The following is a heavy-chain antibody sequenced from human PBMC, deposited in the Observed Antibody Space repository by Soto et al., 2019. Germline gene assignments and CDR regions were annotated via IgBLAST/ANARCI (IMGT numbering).Heavy chain of an antibody. J-gene: IGHJ6*02. CDR3: ASHRGGFDYYYGMDV. V-gene: IGHV1-69*06. Sequence: SVKVSCKASGGTFSSYAISWVRQAPGQGLERMGGIIPIFGTANYAQKFQGRVTITADKSTSTAYMELSSLRSEDTAVYYCASHRGGFDYYYGMDVWGQGTTVTVSS. D-gene: IGHD3-16*01. CDR1: GGTFSSYA. CDR2: IIPIFGTA.